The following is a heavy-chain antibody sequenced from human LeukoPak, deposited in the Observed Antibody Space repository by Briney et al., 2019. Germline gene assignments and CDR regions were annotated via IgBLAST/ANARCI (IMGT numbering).Heavy chain of an antibody. D-gene: IGHD3-10*01. CDR2: IIPIFGTA. V-gene: IGHV1-69*05. CDR1: GGTFSSYA. Sequence: SVKVSCKASGGTFSSYAISWVRQAPGQGLEWMVGIIPIFGTANYAQKFQGRVTITTDESTSTAYMELSSLRSEDTAVYYCARSHGNANPWFGELLPYYYMDVWGKGTTVTVSS. J-gene: IGHJ6*03. CDR3: ARSHGNANPWFGELLPYYYMDV.